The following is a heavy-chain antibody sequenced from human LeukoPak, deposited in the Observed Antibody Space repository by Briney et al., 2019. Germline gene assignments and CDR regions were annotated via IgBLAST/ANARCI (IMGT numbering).Heavy chain of an antibody. D-gene: IGHD1-14*01. V-gene: IGHV3-21*06. CDR1: GLTFSNAY. J-gene: IGHJ4*02. Sequence: GGSLRLSCAASGLTFSNAYMTWVRQAPGKGLEWVASIGPTGSDRYHADSIKGRFTISRDNANNFLYLQMNSLRAEDTAVYYCATETNGRHYDYWGQGTLLTVSS. CDR2: IGPTGSDR. CDR3: ATETNGRHYDY.